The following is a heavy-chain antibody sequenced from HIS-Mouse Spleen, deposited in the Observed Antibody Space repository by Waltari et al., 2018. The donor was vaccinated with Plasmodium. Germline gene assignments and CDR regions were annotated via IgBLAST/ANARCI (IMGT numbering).Heavy chain of an antibody. CDR2: IGTAGDE. J-gene: IGHJ3*02. CDR1: GFTCSSYD. CDR3: ARGRWNHAFDI. Sequence: EVLLVESGGGLVQPGGALRLSCAASGFTCSSYDMHWVRQATGKGLEWVADIGTAGDEYYPGSVKGRFTISRENAKNSLYLQMNSLRAGDTAVYYCARGRWNHAFDIWGQGTMVTVSS. D-gene: IGHD1-1*01. V-gene: IGHV3-13*01.